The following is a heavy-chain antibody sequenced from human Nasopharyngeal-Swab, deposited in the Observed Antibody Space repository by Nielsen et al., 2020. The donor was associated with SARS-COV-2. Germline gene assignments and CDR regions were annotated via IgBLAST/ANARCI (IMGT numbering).Heavy chain of an antibody. V-gene: IGHV3-48*02. CDR3: ARARYGSGSYSFDY. CDR2: ISSSSTI. Sequence: GESLKISCAASGFTFSSYSMNWVRQAPGKGLEWVSYISSSSTIYYADSVKGRFTISRDNAKNSLYLQMNSLRDEDTAVYYCARARYGSGSYSFDYWGQGTLVTVSS. CDR1: GFTFSSYS. D-gene: IGHD3-10*01. J-gene: IGHJ4*02.